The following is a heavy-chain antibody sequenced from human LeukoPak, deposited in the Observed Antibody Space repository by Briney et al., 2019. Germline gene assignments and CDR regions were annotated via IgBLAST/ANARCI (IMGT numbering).Heavy chain of an antibody. CDR1: RFPFSTYA. V-gene: IGHV3-23*01. CDR2: ISSDGADT. Sequence: GGSLRLSCAVSRFPFSTYAVTWVRQAPGQGLEWVSAISSDGADTYYADSVKGRFTISRDNSKNTLYLQMTSLRVEDTAVYNCANYRKPQGLDYWGQGTLVTVSS. J-gene: IGHJ4*02. CDR3: ANYRKPQGLDY. D-gene: IGHD1-14*01.